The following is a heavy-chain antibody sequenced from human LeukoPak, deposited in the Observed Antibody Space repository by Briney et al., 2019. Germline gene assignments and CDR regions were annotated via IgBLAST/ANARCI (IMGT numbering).Heavy chain of an antibody. V-gene: IGHV3-48*04. D-gene: IGHD3-3*01. J-gene: IGHJ3*02. CDR2: ISSSGRTT. CDR3: ARGSRLGVVERDAFGI. Sequence: PGGSLRLSCASSGFTFSSYGMSWVRQAPGKGLDWVSYISSSGRTTYYAESVKGRFTISRDNAKNSLYLQMNSLRAEDTAVYYCARGSRLGVVERDAFGIWGQGTMVTVSS. CDR1: GFTFSSYG.